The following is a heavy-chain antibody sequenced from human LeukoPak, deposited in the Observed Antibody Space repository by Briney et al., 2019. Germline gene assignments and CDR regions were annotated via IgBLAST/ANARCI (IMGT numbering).Heavy chain of an antibody. D-gene: IGHD6-19*01. J-gene: IGHJ4*02. V-gene: IGHV4-39*01. Sequence: SETLSLTCTVSGGSISSSSYYWGWIHQPPGKGLEWIGSIYYSGSTYYNPSLKSRVTISVDTSKNQFSLKLSSVTAADTAVYYCARRGYSSGWSNFDYWGQGTLVTVSS. CDR1: GGSISSSSYY. CDR2: IYYSGST. CDR3: ARRGYSSGWSNFDY.